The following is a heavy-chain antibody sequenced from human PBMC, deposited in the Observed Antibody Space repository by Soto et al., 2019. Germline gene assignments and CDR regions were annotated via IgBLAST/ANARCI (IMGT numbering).Heavy chain of an antibody. CDR3: AREQRLGDSSSWTPFYY. Sequence: GASVKVSCKASGYTFTIYYMHWVLQAPGQGLEWMGIINPSGGSTSYAQKFQGRVTMTRDTSTSTVYMELSSLRSEDTAVYYCAREQRLGDSSSWTPFYYCGQGTLVTVSS. CDR1: GYTFTIYY. D-gene: IGHD6-13*01. CDR2: INPSGGST. V-gene: IGHV1-46*01. J-gene: IGHJ4*02.